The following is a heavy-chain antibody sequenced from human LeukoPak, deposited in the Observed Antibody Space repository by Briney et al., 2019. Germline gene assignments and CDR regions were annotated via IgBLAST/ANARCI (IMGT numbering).Heavy chain of an antibody. CDR3: TTARLPYYYDSSGYYYFDY. Sequence: SGGSLRLSCAASGFTFDDYGMSWVRQAPGKGLEWVSGINWNGGSTGYADSVKGRFTISRDNAKNSLYLQMNSLRAEDTAVYYCTTARLPYYYDSSGYYYFDYWGQGTLVTVSS. D-gene: IGHD3-22*01. J-gene: IGHJ4*02. V-gene: IGHV3-20*04. CDR2: INWNGGST. CDR1: GFTFDDYG.